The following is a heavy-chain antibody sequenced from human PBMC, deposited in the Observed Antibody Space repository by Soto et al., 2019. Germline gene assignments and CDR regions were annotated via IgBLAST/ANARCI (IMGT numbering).Heavy chain of an antibody. V-gene: IGHV4-59*01. CDR1: GGSISGYY. CDR2: IYYGGNT. J-gene: IGHJ3*02. Sequence: QVQLQESGPGLVKPSETLSLTCTVSGGSISGYYWSWIRQPPGKGLEWIGYIYYGGNTNYSPSLKSRLTISVDTSKNQFSLRLSSVTAADTAVYYCARDGTSVTTGEAFDIWVQGTMVTVSS. D-gene: IGHD4-17*01. CDR3: ARDGTSVTTGEAFDI.